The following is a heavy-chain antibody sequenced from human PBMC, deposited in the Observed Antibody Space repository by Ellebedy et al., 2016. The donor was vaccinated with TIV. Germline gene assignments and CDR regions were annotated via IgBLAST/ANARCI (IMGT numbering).Heavy chain of an antibody. Sequence: SQTLSLTCAISGDSISRNSAAWNWIRQSPSKGLEWLGRTYYRSRWLNDYAVSVKGRITIDPDTSKNQFSLQLNSVTPEDTAVYYCARDNRPRIGSYDYWGQGTLVTVTS. J-gene: IGHJ4*02. CDR1: GDSISRNSAA. CDR2: TYYRSRWLN. D-gene: IGHD1-26*01. CDR3: ARDNRPRIGSYDY. V-gene: IGHV6-1*01.